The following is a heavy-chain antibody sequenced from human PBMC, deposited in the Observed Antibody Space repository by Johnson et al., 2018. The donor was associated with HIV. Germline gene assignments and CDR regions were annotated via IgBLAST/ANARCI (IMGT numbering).Heavy chain of an antibody. CDR1: GFTFDDYA. V-gene: IGHV3-23*04. J-gene: IGHJ3*02. CDR2: IRGRGGST. D-gene: IGHD1/OR15-1a*01. CDR3: ARDLGNWDSPRSAFDI. Sequence: EVQLVESGGGLVQPGRSLRLSCAASGFTFDDYAMHWVRQAPGKGLEWVSGIRGRGGSTYYADSVKGRFTISRDNSKNTLYLQMNSLRAEDTAVYYCARDLGNWDSPRSAFDIWGQGTMVTVSS.